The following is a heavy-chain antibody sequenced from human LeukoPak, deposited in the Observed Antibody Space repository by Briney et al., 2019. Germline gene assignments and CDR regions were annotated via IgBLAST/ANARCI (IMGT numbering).Heavy chain of an antibody. CDR3: TRHAQPDWYSSSWHLDY. J-gene: IGHJ4*02. D-gene: IGHD6-13*01. Sequence: GGSLRLSCAASGFTFSGSAMHWVRQASGKGLEWVGRIRSKANSYATAYAASVKGRFTISRDDSKNTAYLQMNSLKTEDTAVYYCTRHAQPDWYSSSWHLDYWGQGTLVTVSS. V-gene: IGHV3-73*01. CDR1: GFTFSGSA. CDR2: IRSKANSYAT.